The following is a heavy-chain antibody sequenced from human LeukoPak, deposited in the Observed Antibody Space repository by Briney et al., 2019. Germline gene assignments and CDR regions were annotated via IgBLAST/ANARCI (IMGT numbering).Heavy chain of an antibody. CDR1: GGSISSYY. CDR3: ARDSSLLRPPGYYFDY. Sequence: PSETLSLTCTVSGGSISSYYWSWIRQPAGKGLEWIGRIYTSGSTNYNPSLKSRVTMSVDTSKNQFSLKPSSVTAADTAVYYCARDSSLLRPPGYYFDYWGQGTLVTVSS. CDR2: IYTSGST. D-gene: IGHD2-15*01. V-gene: IGHV4-4*07. J-gene: IGHJ4*02.